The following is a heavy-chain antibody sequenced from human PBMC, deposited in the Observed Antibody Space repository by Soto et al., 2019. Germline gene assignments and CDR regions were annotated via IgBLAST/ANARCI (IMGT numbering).Heavy chain of an antibody. Sequence: SETLSLTCTVSGGSISSYYWSWIRQPPGKGLEWIGYIYYSGSTNYNPSLKSRVTISVDTSKNQFSLKLSSVTAADTVVYYCARDPDYWGQGTLVTVSS. CDR2: IYYSGST. V-gene: IGHV4-59*01. J-gene: IGHJ4*02. CDR3: ARDPDY. CDR1: GGSISSYY.